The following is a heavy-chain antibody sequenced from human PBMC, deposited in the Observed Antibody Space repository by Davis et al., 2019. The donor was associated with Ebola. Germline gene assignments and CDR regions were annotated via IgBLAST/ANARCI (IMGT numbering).Heavy chain of an antibody. CDR2: ICYSGST. D-gene: IGHD2-2*01. V-gene: IGHV4-39*01. CDR1: GGSISSSSYY. J-gene: IGHJ3*02. Sequence: MPSETLSLTCTVSGGSISSSSYYWGWIRQPPGKGLEWIGSICYSGSTYYNPSLKSRVTISVDTSKNQFSLKLSSVTAADTAVYYCARCSTTLRDAFEIWGQGTMVTVSS. CDR3: ARCSTTLRDAFEI.